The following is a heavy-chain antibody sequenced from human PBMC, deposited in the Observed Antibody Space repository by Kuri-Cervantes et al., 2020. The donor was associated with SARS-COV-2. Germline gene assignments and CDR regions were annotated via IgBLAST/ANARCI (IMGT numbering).Heavy chain of an antibody. CDR3: AAKGCHNQKRTSCYNDY. J-gene: IGHJ4*02. V-gene: IGHV4-34*01. D-gene: IGHD2-2*01. Sequence: GSLRLSCAVYGGSFSGYYWSWIRQPPGKGLEWIGEINHSGSTNYNPSLKSRVTISVDTSKNQFSLKLSSATAADTAVYYCAAKGCHNQKRTSCYNDYWGQGTLVTVSS. CDR1: GGSFSGYY. CDR2: INHSGST.